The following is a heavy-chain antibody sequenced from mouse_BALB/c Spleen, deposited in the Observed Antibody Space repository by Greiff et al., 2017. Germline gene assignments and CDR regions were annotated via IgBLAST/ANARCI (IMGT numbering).Heavy chain of an antibody. D-gene: IGHD2-4*01. CDR2: ISYSGST. Sequence: DVKLQESGPGLVKPSQSLSLTCTVTGYSITSDYAWNWIRQFPGNKLEWMGYISYSGSTSYNPSLKSRISITRDTSKNQFFLQLNSVTTEDTATYYCARREDYDLYAMDYWGQGTSVTVSS. CDR3: ARREDYDLYAMDY. J-gene: IGHJ4*01. V-gene: IGHV3-2*02. CDR1: GYSITSDYA.